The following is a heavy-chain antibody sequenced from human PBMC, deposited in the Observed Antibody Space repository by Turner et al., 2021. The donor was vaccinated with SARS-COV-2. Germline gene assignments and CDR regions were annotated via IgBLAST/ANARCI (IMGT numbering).Heavy chain of an antibody. CDR3: ARLMDTAMDYYGTDV. V-gene: IGHV4-39*01. D-gene: IGHD5-18*01. CDR2: IYYSGSA. CDR1: GGPISSSSYY. Sequence: QLQLQESGPGLVKPSETLSLTCTVSGGPISSSSYYWGWILQPPGKGLEWIGNIYYSGSAYYNPSLKSRVTISVDPSKNQFSLKLTSVTAADTAVYYCARLMDTAMDYYGTDVWGQGTTVTVSS. J-gene: IGHJ6*02.